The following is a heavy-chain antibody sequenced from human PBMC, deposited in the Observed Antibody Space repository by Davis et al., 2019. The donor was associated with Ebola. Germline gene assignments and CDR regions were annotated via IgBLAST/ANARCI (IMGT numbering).Heavy chain of an antibody. CDR1: GGSVNSNNYY. V-gene: IGHV4-61*01. CDR2: IYNSGST. Sequence: PSETLSLTCTVSGGSVNSNNYYWSWIRQPPGKGLEWIGYIYNSGSTNYNPSLESRPTISIDTSKNQFSLRLSSVTAADTAVYYCARDRGITTRTGRDSYYGMDVWGQGTTVTVSS. J-gene: IGHJ6*02. CDR3: ARDRGITTRTGRDSYYGMDV. D-gene: IGHD6-6*01.